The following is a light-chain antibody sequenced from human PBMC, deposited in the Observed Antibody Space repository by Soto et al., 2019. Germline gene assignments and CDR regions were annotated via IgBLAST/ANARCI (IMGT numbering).Light chain of an antibody. V-gene: IGLV2-11*01. CDR1: SSDVGGYKC. J-gene: IGLJ1*01. CDR3: CSYGGSLYV. CDR2: DVT. Sequence: QSALTQPRSVSGSPGQSVTISCTGTSSDVGGYKCVSWYQHHPGKAPKLLIYDVTERPSGVPDRFSGSKSGYTASLTISGLQAEDEADYYCCSYGGSLYVFGTGTKVTVL.